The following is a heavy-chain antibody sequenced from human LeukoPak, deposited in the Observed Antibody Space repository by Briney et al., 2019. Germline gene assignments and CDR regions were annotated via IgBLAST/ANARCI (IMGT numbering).Heavy chain of an antibody. CDR3: AKGGGGELLPLLHY. V-gene: IGHV3-23*01. D-gene: IGHD2-15*01. CDR2: ITGGGDYR. Sequence: PGGALRLSCAASGFSFSNYAMTWVRQAPGRGLEGVSAITGGGDYRYYADSVKGRFTISRDNSKNPLYLQMNSLRAEDTAVYYCAKGGGGELLPLLHYWGQGTLVTVSS. J-gene: IGHJ4*02. CDR1: GFSFSNYA.